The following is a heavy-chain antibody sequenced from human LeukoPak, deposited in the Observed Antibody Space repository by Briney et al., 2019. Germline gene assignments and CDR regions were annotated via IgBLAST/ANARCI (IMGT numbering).Heavy chain of an antibody. CDR3: ARDRHKYNYDSGGYPPY. Sequence: GGSLRLSCAASGFTFSSYSMNWVRQAPGKGLEWVSYITSSSSTIYYADSVKGRFTISRDNAKNSLYLQMNTLRAEDTAVYYCARDRHKYNYDSGGYPPYWGQGTLVTVSS. CDR1: GFTFSSYS. J-gene: IGHJ4*02. CDR2: ITSSSSTI. V-gene: IGHV3-48*01. D-gene: IGHD3-22*01.